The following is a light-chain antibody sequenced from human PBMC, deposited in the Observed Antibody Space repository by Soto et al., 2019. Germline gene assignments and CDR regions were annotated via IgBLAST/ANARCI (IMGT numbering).Light chain of an antibody. CDR3: AAWDDSLSGYV. J-gene: IGLJ1*01. CDR1: SSDIGAYNY. V-gene: IGLV2-14*01. CDR2: EVT. Sequence: QSALTQPASVSGSPGQSITISCTGTSSDIGAYNYVSWYQQHPGKAPKLLIYEVTNRPSGVSDRFSGSKSGNTASLTISGLQAEDEANYYCAAWDDSLSGYVFGTGTKVTVL.